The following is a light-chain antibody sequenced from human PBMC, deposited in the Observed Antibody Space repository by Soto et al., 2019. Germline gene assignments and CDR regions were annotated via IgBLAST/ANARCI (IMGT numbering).Light chain of an antibody. CDR1: SSDVGGYNY. CDR2: DVS. J-gene: IGLJ2*01. CDR3: SSYTSSSTGV. V-gene: IGLV2-14*01. Sequence: QSALTQPASVSGSPGQSITISCTGTSSDVGGYNYVSWYQQHPGKAPQLMISDVSNRPSGVSNRFSGSKSGNTASLTISGLQAEDEADYYCSSYTSSSTGVFGGGTQLIVL.